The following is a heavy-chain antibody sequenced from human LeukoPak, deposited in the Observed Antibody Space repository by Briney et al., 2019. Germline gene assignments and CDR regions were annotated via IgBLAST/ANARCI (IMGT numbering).Heavy chain of an antibody. Sequence: PGGSLRLSCAASGFTFSSYGMHWVRQAPGKGLEWVAVIWYDGTNKYYADSVKGRFTISRDDAKSSLYLQMNSLRAEDTAVYFCARIRGDGSTFEYWGQGTLVTVSS. CDR2: IWYDGTNK. V-gene: IGHV3-33*03. J-gene: IGHJ4*02. CDR3: ARIRGDGSTFEY. CDR1: GFTFSSYG. D-gene: IGHD5-24*01.